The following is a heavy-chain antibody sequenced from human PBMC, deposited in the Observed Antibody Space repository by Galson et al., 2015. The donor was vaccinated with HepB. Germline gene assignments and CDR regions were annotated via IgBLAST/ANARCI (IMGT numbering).Heavy chain of an antibody. V-gene: IGHV1-46*01. CDR1: GYTFTSYY. Sequence: SVKVSCKASGYTFTSYYIHWVRQAPGQGLEWMGLINPSGGSTSYAQKFQGRLTMTRDTSTSAVYMELSSLRSEDTAVYYCARVSLGPGSQLLDYWGQGTLVTVSS. J-gene: IGHJ4*02. CDR2: INPSGGST. CDR3: ARVSLGPGSQLLDY. D-gene: IGHD3-10*01.